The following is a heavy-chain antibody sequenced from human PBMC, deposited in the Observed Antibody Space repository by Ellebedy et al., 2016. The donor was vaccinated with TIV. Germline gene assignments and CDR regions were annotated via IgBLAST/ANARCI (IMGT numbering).Heavy chain of an antibody. CDR3: ARGLELRRYYYYGMDV. CDR2: INPNSGGT. V-gene: IGHV1-2*04. J-gene: IGHJ6*02. CDR1: GYTFTGYY. Sequence: ASVKVSCXASGYTFTGYYMHWVRQAPGQGLEWMGWINPNSGGTNYAQKFQGWVTMTRDTSISTAYMELSRLRSDDTAVYYCARGLELRRYYYYGMDVWGQGTTVTVSS. D-gene: IGHD1-7*01.